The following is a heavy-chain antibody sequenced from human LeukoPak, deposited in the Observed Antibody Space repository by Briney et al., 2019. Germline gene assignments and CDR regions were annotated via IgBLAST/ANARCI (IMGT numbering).Heavy chain of an antibody. D-gene: IGHD3-10*01. J-gene: IGHJ6*03. CDR2: INSDGSST. Sequence: GGSLRLSCAACGFTFSRYWMHWLRQAPGKGLVWVSRINSDGSSTSYADSVKGRFTISRDNAKNTLYLQMNSLRAQITDLYAGATVVTSMVFYYYYYMDDWCKGTRVPVSS. V-gene: IGHV3-74*01. CDR1: GFTFSRYW. CDR3: ATVVTSMVFYYYYYMDD.